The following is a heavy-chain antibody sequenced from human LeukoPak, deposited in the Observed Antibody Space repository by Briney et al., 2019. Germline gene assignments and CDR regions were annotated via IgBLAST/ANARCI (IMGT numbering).Heavy chain of an antibody. CDR2: INQGGSET. CDR1: GFTFRTYW. V-gene: IGHV3-7*01. D-gene: IGHD6-6*01. CDR3: ARLIGDRTIYDY. Sequence: GGSLRLSCAASGFTFRTYWMSWVRQAPGKGLEWVASINQGGSETYYVESVKGRFTISRDNAMNSFFLQMTSLRAEDTAVYYCARLIGDRTIYDYWGQGTLVTVSS. J-gene: IGHJ4*02.